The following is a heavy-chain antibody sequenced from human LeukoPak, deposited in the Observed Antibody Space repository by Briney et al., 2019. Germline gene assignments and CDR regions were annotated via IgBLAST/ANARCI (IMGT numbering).Heavy chain of an antibody. V-gene: IGHV3-74*01. CDR3: ARDAILWFGEFGAFDI. J-gene: IGHJ3*02. CDR2: INTDGSST. Sequence: GGSLRLSCAASGFTFSSYWMHWVRQAPGKGLVWVSRINTDGSSTSYADSVKGRFTISRDNSKNTLYLQMNSLRAEDTAVYYCARDAILWFGEFGAFDIWGQGTMVTVSS. CDR1: GFTFSSYW. D-gene: IGHD3-10*01.